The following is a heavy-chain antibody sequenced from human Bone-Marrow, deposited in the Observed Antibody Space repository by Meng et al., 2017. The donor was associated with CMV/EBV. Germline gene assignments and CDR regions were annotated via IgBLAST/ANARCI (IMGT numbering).Heavy chain of an antibody. CDR3: ARDAMWKPVDY. D-gene: IGHD1-14*01. J-gene: IGHJ4*02. Sequence: GESLKISCAASGFTFSNYWMTWVRQGPGKGLEWVANIKEDGSGKNYVDSVKGRFTITRDNARGSLYLQMNSLRAEDSGVYYCARDAMWKPVDYWGQGTLVTLSS. CDR2: IKEDGSGK. CDR1: GFTFSNYW. V-gene: IGHV3-7*01.